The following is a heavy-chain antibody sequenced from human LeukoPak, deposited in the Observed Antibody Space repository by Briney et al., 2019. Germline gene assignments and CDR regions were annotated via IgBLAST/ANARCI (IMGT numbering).Heavy chain of an antibody. Sequence: GGSLRLSCAVSGFTFSDYYMTWIRQIPGKGLEWVSGIGSDTTTHYAESVKGRFAISRDNAKNTLYLHMNSVRAEDTALYYCAKDLHYWVAMDVWGQGTTVTVS. CDR1: GFTFSDYY. D-gene: IGHD2-15*01. CDR2: IGSDTTT. CDR3: AKDLHYWVAMDV. J-gene: IGHJ6*02. V-gene: IGHV3-69-1*01.